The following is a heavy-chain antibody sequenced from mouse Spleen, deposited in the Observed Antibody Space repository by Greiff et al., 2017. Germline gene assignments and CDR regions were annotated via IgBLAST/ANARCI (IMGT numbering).Heavy chain of an antibody. J-gene: IGHJ4*01. Sequence: EVKLMESGGGLVKPGGSLKLSCAASGFTFSDYGMHWVRQAPEKGLEWVAYISSGSSTIYYADTVKGRFTISRDNAKNTLFLQMTRLRYEDTAMYYCARGGITTVRGAMDYWGQGTSVTVSS. D-gene: IGHD1-1*01. CDR3: ARGGITTVRGAMDY. CDR1: GFTFSDYG. V-gene: IGHV5-17*01. CDR2: ISSGSSTI.